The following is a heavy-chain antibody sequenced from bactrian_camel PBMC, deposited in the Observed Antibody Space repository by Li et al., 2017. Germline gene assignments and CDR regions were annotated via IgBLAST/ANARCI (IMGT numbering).Heavy chain of an antibody. Sequence: QLVESGGGSVQAGGSRRLSCVTSGYTSSSYCVAWVRQAPGKEREGVVSIDRSGRTNYAESVKGRFTISMDANTLYLQMNSLKPEDSAMYYCVAAPRAGLGLASAPVNCATGARGPRSPSP. D-gene: IGHD5*01. J-gene: IGHJ4*01. CDR2: IDRSGRT. V-gene: IGHV3S1*01. CDR3: VAAPRAGLGLASAPVNCAT. CDR1: GYTSSSYC.